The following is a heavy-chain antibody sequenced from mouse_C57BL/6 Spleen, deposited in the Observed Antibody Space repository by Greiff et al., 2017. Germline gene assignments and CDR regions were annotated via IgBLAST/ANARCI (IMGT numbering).Heavy chain of an antibody. D-gene: IGHD1-1*01. V-gene: IGHV14-2*01. J-gene: IGHJ4*01. CDR1: GFNINDSY. Sequence: VQLKESGAELVKPGASVKLSCTASGFNINDSYMHWVKQRTEQGLEWIGRIDPEDGDTKYAPKFQGKDTITADPSSNTAYLQLSSLTSEDAAVYYCARPLITTIYYAMDYWGQGTSVTVSS. CDR3: ARPLITTIYYAMDY. CDR2: IDPEDGDT.